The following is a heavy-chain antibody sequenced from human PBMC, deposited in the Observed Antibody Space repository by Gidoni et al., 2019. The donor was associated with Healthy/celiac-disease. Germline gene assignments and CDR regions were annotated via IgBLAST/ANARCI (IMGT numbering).Heavy chain of an antibody. CDR2: ISSSSSYI. D-gene: IGHD4-17*01. CDR1: GFTFSSYS. Sequence: EVQLVESGGGLVKPGGSLRLSCAASGFTFSSYSMNWVRQAPGKGLEWVSSISSSSSYIYYADSVKGRFTISRDNVKNSLYLQMNSLRAEDTAVYYCARGSLGDAVTTNNWFDPWGQGTLVTVSS. J-gene: IGHJ5*02. V-gene: IGHV3-21*01. CDR3: ARGSLGDAVTTNNWFDP.